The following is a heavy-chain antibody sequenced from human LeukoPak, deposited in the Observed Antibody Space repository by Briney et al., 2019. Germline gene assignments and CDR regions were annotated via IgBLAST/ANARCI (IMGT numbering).Heavy chain of an antibody. J-gene: IGHJ4*02. D-gene: IGHD6-19*01. CDR3: ARGRNSSGWYIGY. CDR2: INHSGST. Sequence: SETLSLTCAVYGGSFSSYYWSWIRQPPGKGLEWIGEINHSGSTNYNPSLKSRVTISVDTSKNQFSLKLSSVTAADTAVYYCARGRNSSGWYIGYWGQGTLVTVSS. CDR1: GGSFSSYY. V-gene: IGHV4-34*01.